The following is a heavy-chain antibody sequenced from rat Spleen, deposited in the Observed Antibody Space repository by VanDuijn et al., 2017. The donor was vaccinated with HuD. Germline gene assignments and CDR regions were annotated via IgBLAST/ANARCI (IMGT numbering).Heavy chain of an antibody. D-gene: IGHD1-12*02. J-gene: IGHJ4*01. Sequence: EVQLVESGGGLVQPGGSLKLSCVASGFTFGVYGMHWIRQAPTKGLEWVASISPSGTKSHYRDSVKGRFTISRDNAKSTLYLQMDSLKSEDTATYYCATDGYYDGIYYSVYVMDAWAQGASVTVSS. CDR3: ATDGYYDGIYYSVYVMDA. V-gene: IGHV5-19*01. CDR2: ISPSGTKS. CDR1: GFTFGVYG.